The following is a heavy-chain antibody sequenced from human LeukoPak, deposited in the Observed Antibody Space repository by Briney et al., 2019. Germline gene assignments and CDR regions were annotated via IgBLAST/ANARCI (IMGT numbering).Heavy chain of an antibody. J-gene: IGHJ4*02. CDR2: IYSGGST. CDR1: GFTVSSNY. V-gene: IGHV3-53*05. D-gene: IGHD3-3*01. CDR3: ARDRLPSHQDDFDY. Sequence: PGGSLRLSCAASGFTVSSNYMSWVRQAPGKGLEWVSVIYSGGSTYYAGSVRVRFTISRDNSKNTLYLQMNSLRPEDTGLYYCARDRLPSHQDDFDYWGQGTLVTVSS.